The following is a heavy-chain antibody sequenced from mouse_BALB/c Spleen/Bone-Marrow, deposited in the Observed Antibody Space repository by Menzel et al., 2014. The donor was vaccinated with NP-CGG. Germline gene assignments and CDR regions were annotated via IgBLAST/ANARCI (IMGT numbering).Heavy chain of an antibody. CDR3: ARGGISVDY. CDR2: IYPGDGDT. Sequence: QVQLQQPGAELVRPGSSVKISCKSSGYAFSTYWINWVKQRPGQGLEWIGQIYPGDGDTDFNGKFKGKATLTADRSSNTAYMEFSSLTSEDSAVYFGARGGISVDYWGQGTTLTVSS. CDR1: GYAFSTYW. J-gene: IGHJ2*01. V-gene: IGHV1-80*01.